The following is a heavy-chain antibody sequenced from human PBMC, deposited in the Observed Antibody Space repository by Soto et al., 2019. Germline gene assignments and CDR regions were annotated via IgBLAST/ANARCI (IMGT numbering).Heavy chain of an antibody. Sequence: QVQLVQSGAEVTKPGSSVTVSCTASGDTFSRFTLSWVRQAPGQGLEWMGRIIPMLGMSNSALKFQGRVTITADKSTNTVYMHPNSLRSEDTAVYYCATSYGSGSAHFDSWGQGTLVTVSS. CDR2: IIPMLGMS. V-gene: IGHV1-69*02. J-gene: IGHJ4*02. CDR1: GDTFSRFT. CDR3: ATSYGSGSAHFDS. D-gene: IGHD3-10*01.